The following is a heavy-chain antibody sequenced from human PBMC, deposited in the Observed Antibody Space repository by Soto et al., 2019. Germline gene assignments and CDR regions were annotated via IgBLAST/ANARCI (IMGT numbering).Heavy chain of an antibody. Sequence: EVQLVESGGVLVQPGGSLRLSCVASGFTFDDYWMNWVRQAPGKGLEWVAIINKDGSERYYIDSVKGRFTISSDNSKNSLFLQMESLRAEDTALYYCARDGHNTNDVDHWGQGTLVTVSS. CDR2: INKDGSER. CDR1: GFTFDDYW. J-gene: IGHJ5*02. D-gene: IGHD1-20*01. CDR3: ARDGHNTNDVDH. V-gene: IGHV3-7*01.